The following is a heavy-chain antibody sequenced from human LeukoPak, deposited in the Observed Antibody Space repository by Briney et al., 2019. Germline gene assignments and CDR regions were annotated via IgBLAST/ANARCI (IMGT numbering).Heavy chain of an antibody. V-gene: IGHV1-69*13. CDR3: ARDGGGYSYGPVLDY. CDR2: IIPIFGTA. D-gene: IGHD5-18*01. CDR1: GGTFSSYA. Sequence: SVKVSCKASGGTFSSYAISWVRQAPGQGLEWMGGIIPIFGTANYAQKFQGRVTITADESTSTAYMELSSLRSEDTAVYYCARDGGGYSYGPVLDYWGQGTLVTVSS. J-gene: IGHJ4*02.